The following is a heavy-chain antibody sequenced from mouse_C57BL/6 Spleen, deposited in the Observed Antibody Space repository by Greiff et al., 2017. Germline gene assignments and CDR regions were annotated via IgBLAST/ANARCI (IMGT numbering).Heavy chain of an antibody. V-gene: IGHV1-64*01. CDR1: GYTFTSYW. CDR3: ARAEFLLRGFAY. CDR2: IHPNSGST. J-gene: IGHJ3*01. Sequence: QVQLQQPGAELVKPGASVKLSCKASGYTFTSYWMHWVKQRPGQGLEWIGMIHPNSGSTNYNEKFKSKATLTVDKSSSTAYMQLSSLTSEDSAVYYGARAEFLLRGFAYWGQGTLVTVSA. D-gene: IGHD1-1*01.